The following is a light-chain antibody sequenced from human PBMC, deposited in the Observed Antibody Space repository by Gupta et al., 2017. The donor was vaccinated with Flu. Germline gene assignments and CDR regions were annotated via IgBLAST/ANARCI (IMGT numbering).Light chain of an antibody. Sequence: QSVLTQPPSASGTPGPKVTISCSGDSSTIGANTVNWYQQLPGTAPRLLIYLNNERPSGVPDRFSGSKSGTSASLAISGLQSEDEADYYCVSWDDSLNGWVFGGGTRLTVL. CDR1: SSTIGANT. V-gene: IGLV1-44*01. J-gene: IGLJ3*02. CDR2: LNN. CDR3: VSWDDSLNGWV.